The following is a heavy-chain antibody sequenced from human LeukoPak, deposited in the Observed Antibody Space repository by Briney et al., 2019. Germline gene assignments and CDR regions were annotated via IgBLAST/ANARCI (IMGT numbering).Heavy chain of an antibody. CDR1: DSTLINLP. Sequence: PGGSLSLSCAALDSTLINLPMTWFGRAPGKGLEWVSTVSGGAGSTYYADSVKGRFTISRDNSKNTLILQMNSLRAEDTAVYYCEKDSGPYTSGYYGHWGQGTLVTVSS. V-gene: IGHV3-23*01. CDR2: VSGGAGST. D-gene: IGHD3-22*01. J-gene: IGHJ4*02. CDR3: EKDSGPYTSGYYGH.